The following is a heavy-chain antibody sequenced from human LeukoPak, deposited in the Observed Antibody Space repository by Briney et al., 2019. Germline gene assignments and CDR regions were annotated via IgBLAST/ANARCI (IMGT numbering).Heavy chain of an antibody. J-gene: IGHJ4*02. CDR2: IFYSGNT. CDR3: ARVDVVGAIDY. Sequence: PSETLSLTCTVSGGSINSSSYYWGWIRQPPGKGLEWIGSIFYSGNTYDNPSLKSRVTISVDTSKNQFSLKLSSVTAADTAVYYCARVDVVGAIDYWGQGTLVTVSS. CDR1: GGSINSSSYY. V-gene: IGHV4-39*07. D-gene: IGHD1-26*01.